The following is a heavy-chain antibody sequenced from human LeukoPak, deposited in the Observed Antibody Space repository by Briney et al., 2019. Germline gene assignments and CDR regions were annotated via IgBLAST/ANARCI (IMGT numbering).Heavy chain of an antibody. Sequence: SETLSLTCTVSGGAISSDNYYWGWIRQPPGKRLEWIGSINYSGTTYYNLSLKSRVSISVDTSRTQFSLRLSSVTAADTAVYYCARLSDYWGQGTLVTVSS. J-gene: IGHJ4*02. V-gene: IGHV4-39*01. CDR2: INYSGTT. CDR1: GGAISSDNYY. CDR3: ARLSDY.